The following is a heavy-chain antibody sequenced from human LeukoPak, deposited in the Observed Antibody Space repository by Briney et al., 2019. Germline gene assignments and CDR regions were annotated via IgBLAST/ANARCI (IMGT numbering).Heavy chain of an antibody. CDR2: ISSSGSTK. CDR1: GFTFSDYY. D-gene: IGHD3-10*01. V-gene: IGHV3-11*01. Sequence: GGSLRLSCAASGFTFSDYYMSWMRQAPGKGLEGVSYISSSGSTKYYADSVKGRFTISRDNAKNSYLQMNSLRAEDTAVYYCARDGHAYGRGSPHYWGQGTLVTVSS. CDR3: ARDGHAYGRGSPHY. J-gene: IGHJ4*02.